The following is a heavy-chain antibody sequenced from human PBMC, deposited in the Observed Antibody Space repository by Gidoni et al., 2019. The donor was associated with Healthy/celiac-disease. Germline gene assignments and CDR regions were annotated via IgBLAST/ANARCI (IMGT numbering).Heavy chain of an antibody. CDR3: ASPTVQKYSSGWYDHTYYFDY. CDR1: GSTFSSYA. CDR2: ISGSGGST. V-gene: IGHV3-23*01. Sequence: EVQLLESGGGLVPPGGSLRLSCAASGSTFSSYAMSWVRQAPGKGLDWVSAISGSGGSTYYADSVKGRFTISRDNSKNTLYLQMNSLRAEDTAVYYCASPTVQKYSSGWYDHTYYFDYWGQGTLVTVSS. D-gene: IGHD6-19*01. J-gene: IGHJ4*02.